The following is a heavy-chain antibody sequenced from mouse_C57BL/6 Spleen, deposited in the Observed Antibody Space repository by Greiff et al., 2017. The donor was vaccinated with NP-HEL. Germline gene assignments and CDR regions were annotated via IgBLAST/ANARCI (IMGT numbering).Heavy chain of an antibody. Sequence: QVQLKQSGPELVKPGASVKISCKASGYAFSSSWMNWVKQRPGKGLEWIGEILPGSGSTNYNEKFKGKATFTADTSSNTAYMQLSSLTTEDSAIYYCARREGNNYYAMDYWGQGTSVTVSS. D-gene: IGHD5-2*01. V-gene: IGHV1-9*01. CDR1: GYAFSSSW. CDR3: ARREGNNYYAMDY. J-gene: IGHJ4*01. CDR2: ILPGSGST.